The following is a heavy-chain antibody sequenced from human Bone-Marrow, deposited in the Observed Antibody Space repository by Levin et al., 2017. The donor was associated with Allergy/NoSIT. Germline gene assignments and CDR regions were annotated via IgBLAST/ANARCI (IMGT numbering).Heavy chain of an antibody. J-gene: IGHJ4*02. CDR3: ARPTYYYDRGYFDY. CDR1: GFAFSSYY. Sequence: SGGSLRLSCTASGFAFSSYYMTWVRQAPGKGLEWVANIKQDGSETFYVDSVKGRFTISRDNAKNSLYLQMNSLRAEDTAVYYCARPTYYYDRGYFDYWGQGTLVTVSS. D-gene: IGHD3-22*01. V-gene: IGHV3-7*01. CDR2: IKQDGSET.